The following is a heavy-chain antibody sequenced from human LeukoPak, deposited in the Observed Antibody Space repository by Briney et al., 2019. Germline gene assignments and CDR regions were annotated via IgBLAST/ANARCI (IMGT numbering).Heavy chain of an antibody. V-gene: IGHV3-23*01. CDR1: GFTFSSCA. Sequence: GGSLRLSCTASGFTFSSCAMSWVRQAPGKGLDWVSSISGSGGSAFYADSVKGRFTISRDNSKNTLYLQMNSLRAEDTAVYYCAKGRTTVTPIDYWGQGTLVTVSS. D-gene: IGHD4-17*01. CDR2: ISGSGGSA. J-gene: IGHJ4*02. CDR3: AKGRTTVTPIDY.